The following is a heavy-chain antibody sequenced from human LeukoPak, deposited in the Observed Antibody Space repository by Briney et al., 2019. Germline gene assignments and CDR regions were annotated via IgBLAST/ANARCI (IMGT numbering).Heavy chain of an antibody. CDR2: ISYDGSNK. J-gene: IGHJ4*02. D-gene: IGHD1-26*01. CDR1: GFTFSSYA. Sequence: GRSLRLSCAASGFTFSSYAMHWVRQAPGKGLEWVAVISYDGSNKYYADSVEGRFTISRDNSKNTLYLQMNSLRAEDTAVYYCARDVGSESYYFDYWGQGTLVTVSS. CDR3: ARDVGSESYYFDY. V-gene: IGHV3-30-3*01.